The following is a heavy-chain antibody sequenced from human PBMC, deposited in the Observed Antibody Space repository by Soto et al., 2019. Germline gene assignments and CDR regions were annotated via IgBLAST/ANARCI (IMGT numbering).Heavy chain of an antibody. V-gene: IGHV3-30*18. CDR1: GFSFNSYG. CDR2: ISYDGSYK. Sequence: GGSLRLSCAASGFSFNSYGMHWVRQAPGKGLEWVSLISYDGSYKYYADSVRGRFTISRDNSRNTLYLQMNSLRTEDTALYDCAKDECSRGSCYPGANYYYYFDVWGKGTTVTVSS. D-gene: IGHD2-15*01. CDR3: AKDECSRGSCYPGANYYYYFDV. J-gene: IGHJ6*03.